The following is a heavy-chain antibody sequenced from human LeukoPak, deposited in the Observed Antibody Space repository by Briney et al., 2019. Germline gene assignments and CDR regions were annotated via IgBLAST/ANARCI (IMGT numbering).Heavy chain of an antibody. CDR3: ASGDFWSGPARNYFDY. Sequence: ASVKVSCKASGGTFSSYAISWVRQAPGQGLEWMGGIIPVFPTAKYAQRFQDRVTITADESTRTAYMELSSLRSEDTAVYLCASGDFWSGPARNYFDYWGQGTLVTVSS. J-gene: IGHJ4*02. D-gene: IGHD3-3*01. CDR2: IIPVFPTA. CDR1: GGTFSSYA. V-gene: IGHV1-69*13.